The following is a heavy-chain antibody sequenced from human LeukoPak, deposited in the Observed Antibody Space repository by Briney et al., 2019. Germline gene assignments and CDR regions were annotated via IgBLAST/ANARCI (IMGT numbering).Heavy chain of an antibody. CDR3: AEAADTGSDAFDI. Sequence: SETLSLTCAVYGGSFSHYYWSWIRQPPGKGLEWIGEINHSGSTNYKPSLKSRVTISLDTSKNQFSLKPSSVTAADTAVYYCAEAADTGSDAFDIWGQGTMVTVSS. J-gene: IGHJ3*02. CDR1: GGSFSHYY. V-gene: IGHV4-34*01. CDR2: INHSGST. D-gene: IGHD6-13*01.